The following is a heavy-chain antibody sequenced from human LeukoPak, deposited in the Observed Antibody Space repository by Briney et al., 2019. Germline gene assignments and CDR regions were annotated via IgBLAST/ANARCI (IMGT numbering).Heavy chain of an antibody. J-gene: IGHJ5*02. D-gene: IGHD3-9*01. CDR1: GYTFTSYG. CDR3: ARDLKDYDILTGNWFDP. V-gene: IGHV1-18*01. CDR2: VSAYNGNT. Sequence: ASVKVSCKASGYTFTSYGISWVRQAPGQGLEWMGWVSAYNGNTNYAQKLQGRVTMTTDTSTCTAYMELRSLRSDDTAVYYCARDLKDYDILTGNWFDPWGQGTLVTVSS.